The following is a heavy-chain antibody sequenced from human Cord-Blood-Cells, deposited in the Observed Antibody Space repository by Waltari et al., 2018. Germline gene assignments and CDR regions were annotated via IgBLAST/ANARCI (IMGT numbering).Heavy chain of an antibody. J-gene: IGHJ4*02. D-gene: IGHD6-13*01. CDR3: ARDMNRGGQQPYYFDY. CDR2: INPNSGGT. V-gene: IGHV1-2*04. Sequence: QVQLVQSGAEVKKPGASVKVSCKASGYTFTGYYMHWVRQAPGQGLEWMGWINPNSGGTNYAQKFQGWVTMTRDTSISTAYMELSRLRSDDTAVYYCARDMNRGGQQPYYFDYWGQGTLVTVSS. CDR1: GYTFTGYY.